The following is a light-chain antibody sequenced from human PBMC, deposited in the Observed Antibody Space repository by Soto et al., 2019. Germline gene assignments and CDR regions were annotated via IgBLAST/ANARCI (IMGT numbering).Light chain of an antibody. V-gene: IGKV1-39*01. CDR3: QQSYSTPRT. CDR2: AAS. CDR1: QSISSY. J-gene: IGKJ1*01. Sequence: DIQMTQSPSSLSASVGDRLTITCRASQSISSYLNWYQQKPGKAPKLLIYAASTLQSGVPSRFSGSGSGTDLTLTVSSLQPEDFATYYCQQSYSTPRTFGQGTKVEIK.